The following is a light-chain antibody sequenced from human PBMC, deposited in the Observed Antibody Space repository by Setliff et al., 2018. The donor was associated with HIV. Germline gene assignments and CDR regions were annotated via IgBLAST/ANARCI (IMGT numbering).Light chain of an antibody. Sequence: QSVLTQPPSASGSPGQSVTISCTGTSSDAGGYKYVSWYQQHPGKAPKLMIYEVSKRPSGVPDRFSGSKSGNTASLTVSGLQAEDEADYYCFSYTSSTPLYVFGTGTKVTVL. CDR3: FSYTSSTPLYV. CDR1: SSDAGGYKY. CDR2: EVS. V-gene: IGLV2-8*01. J-gene: IGLJ1*01.